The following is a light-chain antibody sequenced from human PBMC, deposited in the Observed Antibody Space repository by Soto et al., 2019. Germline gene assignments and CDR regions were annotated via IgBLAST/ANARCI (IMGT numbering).Light chain of an antibody. V-gene: IGLV2-14*01. CDR2: EVS. CDR1: SSDVGGYNY. J-gene: IGLJ3*02. CDR3: FSYTASSTLV. Sequence: QSALTQPASVSGSPGQSITISCTGTSSDVGGYNYVSWYQQHPANAPKLMIYEVSNRPSGVSHRFSGSKSGNTASLTISGLEAEDEDYYCSFSYTASSTLVFGGGTKLTVL.